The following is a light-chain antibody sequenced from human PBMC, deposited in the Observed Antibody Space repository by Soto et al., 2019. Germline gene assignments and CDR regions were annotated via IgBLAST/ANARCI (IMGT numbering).Light chain of an antibody. CDR2: GAS. CDR1: QSVGSNY. V-gene: IGKV3-20*01. J-gene: IGKJ3*01. CDR3: QRYGSSQFT. Sequence: EIVLTQSPGTLSLSPGERATLSCRASQSVGSNYLAWYQQKPGQAPRLLIYGASSRATGISDRFSGSGSGTDFTLTINRLEPEDFAVYYCQRYGSSQFTFGPGTKVHIK.